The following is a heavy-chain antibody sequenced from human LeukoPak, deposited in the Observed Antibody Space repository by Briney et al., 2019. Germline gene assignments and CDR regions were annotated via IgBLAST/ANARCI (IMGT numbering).Heavy chain of an antibody. Sequence: GGSLRLSCAASGFTFSSYWMHWVRQAPGKGLVWVSRIISDGSSATHADSVKGRFTMSRDNAKNMLYLQMNSLRAEDTAVYYCTRDRRYGGMDVWAKGPRSPSP. CDR1: GFTFSSYW. CDR3: TRDRRYGGMDV. D-gene: IGHD3-10*01. V-gene: IGHV3-74*01. CDR2: IISDGSSA. J-gene: IGHJ6*02.